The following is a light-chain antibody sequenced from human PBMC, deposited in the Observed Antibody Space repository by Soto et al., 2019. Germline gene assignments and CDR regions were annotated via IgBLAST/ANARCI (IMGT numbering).Light chain of an antibody. CDR2: DAS. V-gene: IGKV3-11*01. CDR3: QQRSNWPPFT. J-gene: IGKJ5*01. Sequence: EIVLTQSPATLSLSPGERATLSCRASQSVSSYLAWYQQQPGQAPSLLIYDASNRATGIPARFSGSGSGTDFTLSISRLEPEDFAVYYCQQRSNWPPFTFGQGTRLEIK. CDR1: QSVSSY.